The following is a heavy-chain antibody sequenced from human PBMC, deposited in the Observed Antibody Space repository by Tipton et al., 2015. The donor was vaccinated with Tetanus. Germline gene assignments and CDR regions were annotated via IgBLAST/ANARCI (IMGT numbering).Heavy chain of an antibody. CDR1: GYTFTGYY. Sequence: QLVQSGAELKKPGASVKVSCTASGYTFTGYYMYWVRQAPGQGLEWMGWIDPNSGGTVYAQKFQGRVTMTRDTSISTAYTELRSLRSDDTAVYYCARDRGDYIYYGMDVWGPGTTVTVS. CDR2: IDPNSGGT. D-gene: IGHD3-22*01. CDR3: ARDRGDYIYYGMDV. V-gene: IGHV1-2*02. J-gene: IGHJ6*02.